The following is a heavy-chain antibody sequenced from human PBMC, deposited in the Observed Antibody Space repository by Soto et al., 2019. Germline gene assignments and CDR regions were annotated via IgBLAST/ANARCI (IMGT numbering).Heavy chain of an antibody. Sequence: SETLSLTCTVSGGSIISTISYWGWIRQPPGKGLEWIGSIHYSGSTYYNPSLKSRVTISVGTSKNQFSLRLRSVTAADTAVYYCAKAYTYGLSYFDSWGQGTLVTVSS. V-gene: IGHV4-39*07. D-gene: IGHD5-18*01. CDR1: GGSIISTISY. CDR3: AKAYTYGLSYFDS. CDR2: IHYSGST. J-gene: IGHJ4*02.